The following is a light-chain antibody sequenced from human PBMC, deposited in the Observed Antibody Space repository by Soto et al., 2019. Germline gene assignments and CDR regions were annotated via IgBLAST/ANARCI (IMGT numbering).Light chain of an antibody. Sequence: QSALTQPPSASGSPGQSVTISCTGTSSDVGGYNYVSWYQQHPGKVPKLLIYEVSKRPSGVPDRFSGSKSGNTASLTVSGLQAEDGADFYCTSYSGSSNNLVFGGGTKLTVL. J-gene: IGLJ2*01. CDR1: SSDVGGYNY. CDR3: TSYSGSSNNLV. V-gene: IGLV2-8*01. CDR2: EVS.